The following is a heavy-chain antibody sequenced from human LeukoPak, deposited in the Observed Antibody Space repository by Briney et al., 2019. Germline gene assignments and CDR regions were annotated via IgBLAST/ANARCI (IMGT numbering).Heavy chain of an antibody. V-gene: IGHV1-69*04. CDR2: IIPILGIA. CDR1: GGTFSSYA. D-gene: IGHD2-21*02. CDR3: ARAVDCDEVYFDY. Sequence: GASVKVSCKASGGTFSSYAISWVRQAPGQGLEWMGRIIPILGIANYAQKFQGRVTITADKSTSTAYMELSSLRSEDTAVYYCARAVDCDEVYFDYWGQGTLVTVSS. J-gene: IGHJ4*02.